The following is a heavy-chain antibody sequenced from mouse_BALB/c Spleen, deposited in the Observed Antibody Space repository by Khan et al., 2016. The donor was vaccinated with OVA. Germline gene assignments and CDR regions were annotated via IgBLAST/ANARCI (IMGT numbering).Heavy chain of an antibody. CDR1: GFNIKDYY. CDR2: IDPENGNT. V-gene: IGHV14-1*02. CDR3: ARREVRFAY. J-gene: IGHJ3*01. D-gene: IGHD2-14*01. Sequence: VQLQQSGAEFVRPGALVKLSCKASGFNIKDYYMHWVKQRPEQGLEWIGWIDPENGNTIYDPKFQDKASITADTSSNTTYLQLSSLTSEDTAVYYCARREVRFAYWGQGTLVTVSA.